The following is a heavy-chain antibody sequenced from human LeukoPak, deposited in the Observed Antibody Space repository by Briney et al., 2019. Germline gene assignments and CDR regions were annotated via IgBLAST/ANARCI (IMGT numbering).Heavy chain of an antibody. D-gene: IGHD4-17*01. V-gene: IGHV4-34*01. CDR3: ARGDGDYGWFDP. CDR1: GGSFSGYY. J-gene: IGHJ5*02. Sequence: SETLSLTCAVYGGSFSGYYWSWIRQPPGKGLEWIGEINHSGSTNYNPSLKSRVTISVDTSKNQFSLKLSSVTAADTAVYYCARGDGDYGWFDPWGQGTLVTVSS. CDR2: INHSGST.